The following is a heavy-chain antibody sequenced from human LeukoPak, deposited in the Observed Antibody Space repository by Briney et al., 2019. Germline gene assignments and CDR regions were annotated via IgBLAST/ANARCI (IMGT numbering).Heavy chain of an antibody. J-gene: IGHJ4*02. CDR2: LNPSSGTT. D-gene: IGHD3-10*01. CDR1: GYTFDYYY. Sequence: ASVKVSCKASGYTFDYYYIHWVRPAPGQGLEWMGVLNPSSGTTTYAQRFQGRVTMTRDTSTSTAYMELSSLRSEDTAVYYCARWAGAAPLDYWGQGTLVTVSS. CDR3: ARWAGAAPLDY. V-gene: IGHV1-46*02.